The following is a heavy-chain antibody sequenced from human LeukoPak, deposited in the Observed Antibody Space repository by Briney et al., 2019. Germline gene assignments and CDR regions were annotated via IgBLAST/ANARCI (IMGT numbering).Heavy chain of an antibody. CDR3: ARSGLGTDFDY. Sequence: ASVKVSCKASGYTFTSYDINWVRQATGQGLEWMGWMDPNSGNTGYAQKFQGRVTITSNTSISTAYMELSSLRSEDTAVYYCARSGLGTDFDYWGQGTLVTVSS. D-gene: IGHD3/OR15-3a*01. CDR2: MDPNSGNT. V-gene: IGHV1-8*03. CDR1: GYTFTSYD. J-gene: IGHJ4*02.